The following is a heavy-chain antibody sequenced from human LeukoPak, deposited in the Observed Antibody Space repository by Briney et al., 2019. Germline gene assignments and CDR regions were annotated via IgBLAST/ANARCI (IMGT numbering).Heavy chain of an antibody. J-gene: IGHJ1*01. Sequence: PSETLSLTCTVSGGSISSYYWTWIRQPAGKGLEWIGRIYTSGSTYYNPSLKSRVTMSVDTSKNQFSLKLNSVTAADTAVYYCARHRVGATRVGYFQHWGQGTLVTVSS. V-gene: IGHV4-4*07. CDR3: ARHRVGATRVGYFQH. CDR2: IYTSGST. D-gene: IGHD1-26*01. CDR1: GGSISSYY.